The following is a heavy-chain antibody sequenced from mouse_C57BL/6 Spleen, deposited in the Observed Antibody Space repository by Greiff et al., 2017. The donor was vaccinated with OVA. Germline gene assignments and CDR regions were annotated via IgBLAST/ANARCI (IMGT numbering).Heavy chain of an antibody. Sequence: VQLQQSGPELVKPGASVKISCKASGYSFTGYYMNWVKQSPEKSLEWIGEINPSTGGTTYNQKFKAKATLTVDKSSSTAYMQLKSLTSEDSAVYYCASHYYGSGCNFDYWGQGTTLTVSS. CDR2: INPSTGGT. CDR1: GYSFTGYY. V-gene: IGHV1-42*01. CDR3: ASHYYGSGCNFDY. J-gene: IGHJ2*01. D-gene: IGHD1-1*01.